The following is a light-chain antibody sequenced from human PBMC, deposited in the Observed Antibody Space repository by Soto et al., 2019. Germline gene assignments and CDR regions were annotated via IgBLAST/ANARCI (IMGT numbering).Light chain of an antibody. CDR2: DVS. Sequence: DIRMTQSPTTLSASVGDRVTITCRASQSVGTWLAWYQQKPGRAPKLLIYDVSTLESGVPSRFSGSGSGTEFTLTISNLQAEDFAVYYCQQYNGFWSFGRGTKVEIK. J-gene: IGKJ1*01. V-gene: IGKV1-5*01. CDR1: QSVGTW. CDR3: QQYNGFWS.